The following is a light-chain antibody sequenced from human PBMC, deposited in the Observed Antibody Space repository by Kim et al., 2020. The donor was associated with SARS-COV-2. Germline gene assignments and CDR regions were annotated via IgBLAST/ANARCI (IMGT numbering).Light chain of an antibody. CDR3: QQYDHVWT. V-gene: IGKV3-15*01. CDR2: GAT. Sequence: EIILTQSPATLSVSPGERATLSCRASQDIKTNLAWYQQKPGRTPRLLIYGATTRAAGTPGRFSGSRSGTEFTLTISGLQSEDCALYYCQQYDHVWTFSQGSKVDIK. CDR1: QDIKTN. J-gene: IGKJ1*01.